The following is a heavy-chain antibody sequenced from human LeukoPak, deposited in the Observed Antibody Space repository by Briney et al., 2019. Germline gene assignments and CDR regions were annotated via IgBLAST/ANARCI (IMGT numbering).Heavy chain of an antibody. J-gene: IGHJ4*02. D-gene: IGHD3-16*01. CDR2: ITTSTGKP. Sequence: ASVKVSCKASGYTFTVYSINWLRQAPGQGLEWMGWITTSTGKPTYAQGFTGRFVFSLDTSVSTTYLHINSLKAEDTAVYYCARDASMINFDYWGQGSXVTVSS. CDR1: GYTFTVYS. V-gene: IGHV7-4-1*02. CDR3: ARDASMINFDY.